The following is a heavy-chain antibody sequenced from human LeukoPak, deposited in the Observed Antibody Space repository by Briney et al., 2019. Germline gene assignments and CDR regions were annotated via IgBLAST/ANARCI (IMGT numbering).Heavy chain of an antibody. CDR3: AKKSWDNWFDP. CDR1: GFTFSSSA. V-gene: IGHV3-23*01. Sequence: GGSLRLSCAASGFTFSSSAMSWVRQAPGKGLEWVSGISGSGGNTYYADSVKGRFTISRDNSKNTLYLQMNSLRAEDTAVYFCAKKSWDNWFDPWGQGTLVTVSS. J-gene: IGHJ5*02. D-gene: IGHD6-13*01. CDR2: ISGSGGNT.